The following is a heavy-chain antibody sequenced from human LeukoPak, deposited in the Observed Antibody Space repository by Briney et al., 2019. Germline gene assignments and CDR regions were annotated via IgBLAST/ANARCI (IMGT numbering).Heavy chain of an antibody. V-gene: IGHV3-30*02. CDR3: AKDGPPESSGYYFLNY. Sequence: GGSLRLSCAASGFTFSSYGMHWVRQAPGKGLEWVAFIRYDGSNKYYADSVKGRFTISRDNSKNTLYLQMNSLRAEDTAVYYCAKDGPPESSGYYFLNYWGQGTLVTVSS. CDR2: IRYDGSNK. J-gene: IGHJ4*02. D-gene: IGHD3-22*01. CDR1: GFTFSSYG.